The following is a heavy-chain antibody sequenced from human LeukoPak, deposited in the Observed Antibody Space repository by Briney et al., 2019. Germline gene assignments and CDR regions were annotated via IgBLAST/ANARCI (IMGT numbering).Heavy chain of an antibody. CDR1: GGSISSSNW. V-gene: IGHV4-4*02. Sequence: SETLSLTCAVSGGSISSSNWWSWVRQPPGKGLEWIGYIYYSGSTNYNPSLKSRVTISVDASKNQFSLKLTSVTAADTAVYYCARGPPGGQFDPWGQGTLITVSS. CDR2: IYYSGST. CDR3: ARGPPGGQFDP. D-gene: IGHD3-10*01. J-gene: IGHJ5*02.